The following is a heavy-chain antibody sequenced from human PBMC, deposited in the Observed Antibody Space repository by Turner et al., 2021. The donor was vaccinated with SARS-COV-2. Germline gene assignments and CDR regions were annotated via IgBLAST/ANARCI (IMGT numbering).Heavy chain of an antibody. CDR1: GFTFSSYG. Sequence: QVQLVESGGGVVQPGRSLRLSCAASGFTFSSYGMHWVRQAPGKGLEWVAVIWYDGRNKYYADSVKGRFTISRDNSKNTLYLQMNSLRAEDTAVYYCARGVLVAAGYAMDVWGQGTTVTVSS. CDR3: ARGVLVAAGYAMDV. D-gene: IGHD2-15*01. J-gene: IGHJ6*02. CDR2: IWYDGRNK. V-gene: IGHV3-33*01.